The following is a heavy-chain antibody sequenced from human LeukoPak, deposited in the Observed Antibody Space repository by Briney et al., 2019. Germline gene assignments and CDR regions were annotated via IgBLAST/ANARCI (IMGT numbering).Heavy chain of an antibody. CDR2: ISSSRRTI. V-gene: IGHV3-48*01. CDR1: GFTFSSYS. CDR3: ASLISIAARPGAFDY. J-gene: IGHJ4*02. D-gene: IGHD6-6*01. Sequence: QPGGSLSLSCAASGFTFSSYSMNWVRQPPGKGLEWVSYISSSRRTIYYADSVKGRFTISRDNAKNSLYLQMNSLRAEDTAVYYCASLISIAARPGAFDYWGQGTLVTVSS.